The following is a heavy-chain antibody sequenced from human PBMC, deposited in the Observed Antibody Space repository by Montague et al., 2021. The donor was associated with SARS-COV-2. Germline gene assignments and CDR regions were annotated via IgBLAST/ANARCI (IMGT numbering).Heavy chain of an antibody. CDR1: GASMSGSY. Sequence: SETLSLTCTVSGASMSGSYWGWVWQPPGKGPEWIGNIYSSGSTHYNPSLKSRVTISVDTSKSQFSLRLTSVTAADTAVCYCVRAGRCSAYALDYWGQGTLVTVSS. J-gene: IGHJ4*02. D-gene: IGHD3-22*01. CDR2: IYSSGST. V-gene: IGHV4-59*01. CDR3: VRAGRCSAYALDY.